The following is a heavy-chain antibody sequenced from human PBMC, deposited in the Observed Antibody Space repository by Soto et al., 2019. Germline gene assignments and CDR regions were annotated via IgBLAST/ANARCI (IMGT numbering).Heavy chain of an antibody. V-gene: IGHV5-10-1*01. CDR2: IDPSDSYT. CDR3: ASSSTSSEHYYYYYGMDV. Sequence: GASLKISCQGSGYSFTSYWISWVRQMPGKGLEWMGRIDPSDSYTNYSPSFQGHVTISADKSISTAYLQWSSLKASDTAMYYCASSSTSSEHYYYYYGMDVWGQGTTVTVSS. CDR1: GYSFTSYW. D-gene: IGHD2-2*01. J-gene: IGHJ6*02.